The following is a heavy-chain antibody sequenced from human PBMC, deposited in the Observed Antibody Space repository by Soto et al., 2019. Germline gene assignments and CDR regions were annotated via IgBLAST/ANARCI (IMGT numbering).Heavy chain of an antibody. CDR1: GFTFSDYY. V-gene: IGHV3-11*05. CDR2: ISSSSSDT. CDR3: ARAVGATSPDY. J-gene: IGHJ4*02. D-gene: IGHD1-26*01. Sequence: VQLVESGGGLVKPGGSLRLSCAASGFTFSDYYMSWIRQAPGSGLEWVSYISSSSSDTNCADSVTGRFTISGDNAQNSRYMQVNSLRAEDTAVYYCARAVGATSPDYWGQGTLVTVCS.